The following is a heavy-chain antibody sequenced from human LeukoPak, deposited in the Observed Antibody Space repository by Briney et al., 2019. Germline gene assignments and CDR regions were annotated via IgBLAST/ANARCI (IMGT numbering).Heavy chain of an antibody. CDR3: ARWWGFDP. D-gene: IGHD2-15*01. Sequence: MTSETLSLTCGVYGGSFSGYYWSWIRQPPGKGLEWIGEINHSGSTNYNPSLKSRVTISVDTSKNQFSLKLSSVTAAGTAVYYCARWWGFDPWGQGTLVTVSS. CDR1: GGSFSGYY. CDR2: INHSGST. J-gene: IGHJ5*02. V-gene: IGHV4-34*01.